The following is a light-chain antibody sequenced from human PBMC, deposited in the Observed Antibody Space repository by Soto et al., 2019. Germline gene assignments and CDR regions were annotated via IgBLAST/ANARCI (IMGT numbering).Light chain of an antibody. CDR2: KAS. CDR3: QQFHSFSPT. Sequence: DIQMTQSPSTLSASVGDRVTITCRASQSISSWLAWYQQKPGKAPKLLIYKASSLESGVPSRFSGSGSGTEFTFTISSLQPDDFATYYCQQFHSFSPTYGQGTKVEIK. J-gene: IGKJ1*01. CDR1: QSISSW. V-gene: IGKV1-5*03.